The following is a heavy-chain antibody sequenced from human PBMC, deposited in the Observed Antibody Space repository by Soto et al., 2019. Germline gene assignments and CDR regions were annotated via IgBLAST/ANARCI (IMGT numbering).Heavy chain of an antibody. Sequence: PGGSLRLSCAASGFTVSSNYMSWVRQAPGKGLEWVSVIYSGGSTYYADSVKGRFTISRDNSKNTLYLQMNSLRAEDTAVYYCARLNLACGGDCYSGWFDPWGQGTLVTSPQ. J-gene: IGHJ5*02. CDR1: GFTVSSNY. V-gene: IGHV3-53*01. CDR3: ARLNLACGGDCYSGWFDP. CDR2: IYSGGST. D-gene: IGHD2-21*02.